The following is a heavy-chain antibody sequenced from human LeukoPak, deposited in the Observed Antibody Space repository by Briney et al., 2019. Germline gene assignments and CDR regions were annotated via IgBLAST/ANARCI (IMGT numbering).Heavy chain of an antibody. CDR1: GYSFISYW. CDR2: IYPGDSDT. Sequence: GESLKISCKGSGYSFISYWIGWVRQMPGKGLEWMGIIYPGDSDTRYSPSFQGQVIISDDKSISTAYLQWSSLKASDTAMYYCARAPARYGSGSYTHYFDYWGQGTLVTVSS. V-gene: IGHV5-51*01. CDR3: ARAPARYGSGSYTHYFDY. D-gene: IGHD3-10*01. J-gene: IGHJ4*02.